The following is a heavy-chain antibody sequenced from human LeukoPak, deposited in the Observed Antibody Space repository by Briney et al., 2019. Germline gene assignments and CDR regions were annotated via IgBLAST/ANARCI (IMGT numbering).Heavy chain of an antibody. CDR3: ARDNYYDSSGYLPFQH. D-gene: IGHD3-22*01. CDR1: GGTFSSYA. V-gene: IGHV1-69*04. J-gene: IGHJ1*01. Sequence: SVEVSCKASGGTFSSYAISWVRQAPGQGLEWMGRIIPILGIANYAQKFQGRVTITADKSTSTAYMELSSLRSEDTAVYYCARDNYYDSSGYLPFQHWGQGTLVTVSS. CDR2: IIPILGIA.